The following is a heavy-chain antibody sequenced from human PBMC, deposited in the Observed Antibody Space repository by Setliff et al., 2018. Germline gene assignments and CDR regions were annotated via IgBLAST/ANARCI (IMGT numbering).Heavy chain of an antibody. D-gene: IGHD3-10*01. Sequence: GESLKISCEGSGYSFTNYWIAWVRQMPGKGLEWMGIIYPGDSDIRYSPSFQGQVTFSADKSISTAYLQWSSLKASDTAMYYCARHLNYYGSGAYYYYYGMDVWGQGTTVTVSS. CDR2: IYPGDSDI. CDR1: GYSFTNYW. CDR3: ARHLNYYGSGAYYYYYGMDV. V-gene: IGHV5-51*01. J-gene: IGHJ6*02.